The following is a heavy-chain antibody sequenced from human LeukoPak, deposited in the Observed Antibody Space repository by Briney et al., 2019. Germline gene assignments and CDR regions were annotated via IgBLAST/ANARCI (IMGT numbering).Heavy chain of an antibody. J-gene: IGHJ4*02. V-gene: IGHV3-23*01. CDR2: ISGSGGST. CDR1: GFTFSTYS. D-gene: IGHD2-2*01. CDR3: ARRYCSSTSCYYFDY. Sequence: GGSLRLSCAASGFTFSTYSMSWVRQAPGKGLEWVSAISGSGGSTYYADSVKGRFTISRDNSKNTLYLQMNSLRAEDTAVYYCARRYCSSTSCYYFDYWGQGTLVTVSS.